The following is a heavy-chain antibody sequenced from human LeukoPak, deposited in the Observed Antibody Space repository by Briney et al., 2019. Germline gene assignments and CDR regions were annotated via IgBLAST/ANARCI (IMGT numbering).Heavy chain of an antibody. CDR3: ARAPKIGSSWYDY. D-gene: IGHD6-13*01. Sequence: SVKVSCKASGGTFSSYAISWVRQAPGQGLEWMGRIIPILGIANYAQKFQGRVTITADKSTSTAYMELSSLRSEDTAVYHCARAPKIGSSWYDYWGQGTLVTVSS. CDR1: GGTFSSYA. V-gene: IGHV1-69*04. J-gene: IGHJ4*02. CDR2: IIPILGIA.